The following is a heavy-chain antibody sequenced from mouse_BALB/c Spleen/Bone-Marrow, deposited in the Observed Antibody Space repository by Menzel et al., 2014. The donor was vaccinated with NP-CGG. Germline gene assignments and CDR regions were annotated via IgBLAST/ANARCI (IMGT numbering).Heavy chain of an antibody. J-gene: IGHJ4*01. D-gene: IGHD3-2*01. Sequence: EVKLLESGPGLVKPSQSLSLTCSVTGYSITSGYYWNWIRQFPGNKLEWMGYISYDGSNNYNPSLKNRISITRDTSKNQFSLKLNSVTTEDTATYYCARGDSSGYDYAMDYWGQGTSVTVSS. CDR3: ARGDSSGYDYAMDY. CDR1: GYSITSGYY. V-gene: IGHV3-6*02. CDR2: ISYDGSN.